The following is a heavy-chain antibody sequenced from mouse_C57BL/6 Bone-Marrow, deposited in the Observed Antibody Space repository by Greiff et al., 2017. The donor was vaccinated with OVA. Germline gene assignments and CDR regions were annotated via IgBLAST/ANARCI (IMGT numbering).Heavy chain of an antibody. Sequence: VKLVESGPELVKPGASVKLSCKASGYTFTSYDINWVKQRPGQGLEWIGWVYPRDGSTKYNEKFQGQATLTVDTSSSTADMELHSLTSEDSAVYFCARSSYYYAHYWGQGTTLTVSS. J-gene: IGHJ2*01. CDR1: GYTFTSYD. V-gene: IGHV1-85*01. D-gene: IGHD1-1*01. CDR2: VYPRDGST. CDR3: ARSSYYYAHY.